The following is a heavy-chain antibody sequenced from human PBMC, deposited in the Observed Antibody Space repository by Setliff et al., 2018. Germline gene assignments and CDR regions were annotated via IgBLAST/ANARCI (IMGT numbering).Heavy chain of an antibody. Sequence: SETLSLTCAVSGYSISSGFSWVWIRQTPGKGLEWIGRILFSGDTYYNPSLNSRVTISADTSKNQFSLNLSSVTAADTAVYYCARDNRARHYMDVWGKGTTVTVSS. J-gene: IGHJ6*03. CDR3: ARDNRARHYMDV. V-gene: IGHV4-38-2*02. CDR2: ILFSGDT. D-gene: IGHD3-10*01. CDR1: GYSISSGFS.